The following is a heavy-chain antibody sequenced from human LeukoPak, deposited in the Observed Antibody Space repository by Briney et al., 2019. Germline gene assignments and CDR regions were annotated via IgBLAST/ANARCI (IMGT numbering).Heavy chain of an antibody. CDR1: GYTFTRYD. D-gene: IGHD6-6*01. V-gene: IGHV1-8*01. Sequence: ASVKVSCKASGYTFTRYDINWVRQATGQGLEWMGWMDPKSGDTGYEQKFRGRFTMTRDTSISTAYMELSSLRTDDTAVYYFASGGGAVRRGGDGFDIWGQGTMVTVSS. J-gene: IGHJ3*02. CDR3: ASGGGAVRRGGDGFDI. CDR2: MDPKSGDT.